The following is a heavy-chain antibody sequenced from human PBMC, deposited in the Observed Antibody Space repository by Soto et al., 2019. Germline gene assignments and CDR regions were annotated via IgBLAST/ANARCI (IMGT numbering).Heavy chain of an antibody. CDR2: IYYSGST. D-gene: IGHD5-12*01. Sequence: SETLSLTCTVSGGSISSGGYYWSWIRQHPGKGLEWIGYIYYSGSTYYNPSLKSRVTISVDTSKNRFSLKLSSVTAADTAVYYCARDSRSGYDLAFDYWGQGTLVTVSS. J-gene: IGHJ4*02. CDR3: ARDSRSGYDLAFDY. CDR1: GGSISSGGYY. V-gene: IGHV4-31*03.